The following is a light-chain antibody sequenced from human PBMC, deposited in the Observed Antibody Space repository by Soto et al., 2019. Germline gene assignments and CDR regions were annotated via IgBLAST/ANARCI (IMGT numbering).Light chain of an antibody. Sequence: LVLTQSPSASASRGASVKLTCTLSSGHSNYAIAWHQQQSEKGPRYLMKLNSDGSHSKGDGIPDRFSGSSSGAERYLTISSLQSEDEADYYCQTWGSGIVVFGGGTKLTVL. V-gene: IGLV4-69*01. J-gene: IGLJ2*01. CDR1: SGHSNYA. CDR2: LNSDGSH. CDR3: QTWGSGIVV.